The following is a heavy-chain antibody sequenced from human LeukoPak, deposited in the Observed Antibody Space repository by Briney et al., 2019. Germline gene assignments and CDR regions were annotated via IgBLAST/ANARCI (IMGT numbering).Heavy chain of an antibody. Sequence: GGSLRLSCAASGFTFSSYAMSWVRQAPGKGLEWVSAISGSGGSTYYADSVKGRFTISRDNPKNTLYLQMNSLRAEDTAVYYCAKRRGQQLAPGGFDYWGQGTLVTVSS. D-gene: IGHD6-13*01. CDR3: AKRRGQQLAPGGFDY. CDR2: ISGSGGST. J-gene: IGHJ4*02. V-gene: IGHV3-23*01. CDR1: GFTFSSYA.